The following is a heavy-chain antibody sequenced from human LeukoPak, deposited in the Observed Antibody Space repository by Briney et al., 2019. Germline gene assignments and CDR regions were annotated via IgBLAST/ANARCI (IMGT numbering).Heavy chain of an antibody. Sequence: SETLSLTCTVSGGSMSSKYWSWIRQPPGKGLEWIGEINHSGSTNHNPSLKSRVTISVDTSKNQFSLKLSSVTAADTAVYYCARRLLGYCSGGSCYSGYFQHWGQGTLVTVSS. CDR1: GGSMSSKY. CDR3: ARRLLGYCSGGSCYSGYFQH. CDR2: INHSGST. V-gene: IGHV4-34*01. D-gene: IGHD2-15*01. J-gene: IGHJ1*01.